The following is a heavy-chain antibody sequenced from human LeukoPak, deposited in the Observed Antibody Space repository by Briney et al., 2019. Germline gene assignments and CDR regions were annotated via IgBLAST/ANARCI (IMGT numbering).Heavy chain of an antibody. CDR1: GYSITSTYW. CDR2: LHHSGST. D-gene: IGHD3-22*01. V-gene: IGHV4-38-2*01. CDR3: ARVGGDDSTGHYSVDY. Sequence: SSETLSLTCAVSGYSITSTYWWGWIRQTPGRGLEWIGSLHHSGSTSYSPSLKSRVTISVDTSKNQFSLRLSSVTAADAAVYYCARVGGDDSTGHYSVDYWGQGTLVTVSS. J-gene: IGHJ4*02.